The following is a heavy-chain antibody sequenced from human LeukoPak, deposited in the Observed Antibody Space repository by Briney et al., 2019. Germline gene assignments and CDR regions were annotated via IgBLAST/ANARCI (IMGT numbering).Heavy chain of an antibody. Sequence: PGGSLRLSCAASGFTFSSYAMNWVRQTPGKGLEWVSAIGGSGGSTYYADSVKGRFTISRDNSKNTLYLQMNSLRAEDTAVYYCAKGGYSYGYSDYWGQGTLVTVSS. CDR3: AKGGYSYGYSDY. CDR2: IGGSGGST. CDR1: GFTFSSYA. D-gene: IGHD5-18*01. V-gene: IGHV3-23*01. J-gene: IGHJ4*02.